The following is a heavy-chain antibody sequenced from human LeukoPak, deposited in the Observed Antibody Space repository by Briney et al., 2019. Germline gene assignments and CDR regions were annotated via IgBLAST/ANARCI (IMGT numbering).Heavy chain of an antibody. CDR1: GFTFSSYG. CDR3: AKESCGSCYDADY. CDR2: ISYDGSNK. D-gene: IGHD2-15*01. V-gene: IGHV3-30*18. Sequence: PGGSLRLSCAASGFTFSSYGMHWVRQAPGKGLEWVAVISYDGSNKYYADSVKGRFTISRDNSKNTLYLQMNSLRAEDTAVYYCAKESCGSCYDADYWGQGTLVTVSS. J-gene: IGHJ4*02.